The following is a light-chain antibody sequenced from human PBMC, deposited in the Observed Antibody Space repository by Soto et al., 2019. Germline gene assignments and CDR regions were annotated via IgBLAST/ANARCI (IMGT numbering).Light chain of an antibody. Sequence: IVLTQSPGTLSLSPGERATLSCRASQSVSSGYLAWYQQRPGQAPRLLFYGASSRATDIPDRFSGSGSGTEFPLTISRLEPEDFVIYYCQQYGTSPRTFGQGTKVEIK. CDR1: QSVSSGY. CDR2: GAS. V-gene: IGKV3-20*01. J-gene: IGKJ1*01. CDR3: QQYGTSPRT.